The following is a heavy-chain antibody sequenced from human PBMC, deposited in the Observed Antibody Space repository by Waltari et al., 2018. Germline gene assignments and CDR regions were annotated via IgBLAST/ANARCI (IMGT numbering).Heavy chain of an antibody. D-gene: IGHD3-9*01. J-gene: IGHJ5*02. CDR3: ARGSTGYVRVWDL. CDR2: IKWDGSAT. CDR1: GSPLPGPW. V-gene: IGHV3-7*03. Sequence: EAQLMESGGGFVQPGGSLTLSFAPSGSPLPGPWRTWVRRAPGKGLEWVANIKWDGSATWYAESLSGRFIISRDNARNSLFLQINSPSAEDTAIYYCARGSTGYVRVWDLWGQGTSVTVSS.